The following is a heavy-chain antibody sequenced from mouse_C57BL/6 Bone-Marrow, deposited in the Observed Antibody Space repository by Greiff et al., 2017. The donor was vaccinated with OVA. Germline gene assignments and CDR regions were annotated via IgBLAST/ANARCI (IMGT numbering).Heavy chain of an antibody. V-gene: IGHV1-69*01. J-gene: IGHJ2*01. CDR1: GYTFTSYW. CDR3: AKSLHYYGSSAYYFDC. CDR2: IDPSDSYT. D-gene: IGHD1-1*01. Sequence: QVQLQQPGAELVMPGASVKLSCKASGYTFTSYWMHWVKQRPGQGLEWIGEIDPSDSYTNYNQKFKGKSTLTVDKSSSTAYMQLSSLTSEDSAVYYCAKSLHYYGSSAYYFDCRGQGTTLTVSS.